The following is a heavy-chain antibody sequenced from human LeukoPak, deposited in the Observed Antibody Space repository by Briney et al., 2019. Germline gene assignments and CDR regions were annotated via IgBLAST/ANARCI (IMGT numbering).Heavy chain of an antibody. J-gene: IGHJ4*02. CDR2: ISGSGDNT. D-gene: IGHD3-10*01. CDR3: TKDFRGSGYFFDY. V-gene: IGHV3-23*01. Sequence: GGSLRLSCVVSGFTFNNHAMSWVRQAPGKGLEWVSAISGSGDNTFYAGSVRGRFTISRDNSKNTLYLQMDSLRAEDTAIYYCTKDFRGSGYFFDYWGQGTLVTVSS. CDR1: GFTFNNHA.